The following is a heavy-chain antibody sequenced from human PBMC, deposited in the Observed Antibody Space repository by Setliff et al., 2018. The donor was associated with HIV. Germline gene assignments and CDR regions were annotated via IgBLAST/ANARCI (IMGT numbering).Heavy chain of an antibody. CDR1: GGSISSGGYY. CDR2: IYYSGST. V-gene: IGHV4-31*03. Sequence: KTSETLSLTCTVSGGSISSGGYYWSWIRQHPGKGLEWIGYIYYSGSTYYNPSLKSRVTISVDTSKNQFSLKLSSVTAADTAVYYCARARLGRGYSYGYDFDYWGQGTLVTVSS. D-gene: IGHD5-18*01. J-gene: IGHJ4*02. CDR3: ARARLGRGYSYGYDFDY.